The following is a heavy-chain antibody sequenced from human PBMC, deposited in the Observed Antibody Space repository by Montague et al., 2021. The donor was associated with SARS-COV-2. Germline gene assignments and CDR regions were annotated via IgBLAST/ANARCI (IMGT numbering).Heavy chain of an antibody. D-gene: IGHD3-3*01. CDR2: INHRGST. Sequence: SETLSLTCAVYGGSFSGYYWSWIRQPPGKGLEWIEEINHRGSTNYNPSLKSRVIISVDTSKNQFSLKLSSVTAADTAVYYCARGTGPRSITLLGVIISGHGLDIWGQGTMVTVSS. V-gene: IGHV4-34*01. CDR1: GGSFSGYY. CDR3: ARGTGPRSITLLGVIISGHGLDI. J-gene: IGHJ3*02.